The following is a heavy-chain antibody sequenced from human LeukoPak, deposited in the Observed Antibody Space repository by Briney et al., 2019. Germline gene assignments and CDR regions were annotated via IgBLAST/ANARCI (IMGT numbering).Heavy chain of an antibody. CDR1: GFPFVSNY. J-gene: IGHJ4*02. CDR3: ARVPYSSGWSIA. Sequence: GPLPLSCAASGFPFVSNYVSWVRRAPGKGLEGVSVIYSGGSTNYTDSVKGRFTISRDNSKTTLYLQMNSLRAEDTAVYYCARVPYSSGWSIAWGQGTLVTVSS. D-gene: IGHD6-19*01. V-gene: IGHV3-53*01. CDR2: IYSGGST.